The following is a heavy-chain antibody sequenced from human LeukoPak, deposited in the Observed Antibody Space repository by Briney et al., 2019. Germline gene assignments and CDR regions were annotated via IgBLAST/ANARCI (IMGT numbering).Heavy chain of an antibody. CDR2: ISYDGSNK. D-gene: IGHD3-22*01. Sequence: GSLRLSCAASGFTFSSYGTHWVRQAPGKGLEWVAVISYDGSNKYYADSVKGRFTISRDNSKNTLYLQMNSLRAEDTAVYYCAKDYDSSGYYLDYWGQGTLVTVSS. CDR1: GFTFSSYG. CDR3: AKDYDSSGYYLDY. J-gene: IGHJ4*02. V-gene: IGHV3-30*18.